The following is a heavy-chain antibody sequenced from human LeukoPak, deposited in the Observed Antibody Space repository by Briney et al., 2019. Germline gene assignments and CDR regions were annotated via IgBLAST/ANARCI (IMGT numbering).Heavy chain of an antibody. CDR2: IYYXGXT. CDR1: GGSISSXSXY. J-gene: IGHJ4*02. CDR3: LTVYSSGWSGLYFDY. V-gene: IGHV4-39*01. D-gene: IGHD6-19*01. Sequence: SETLSLTCTVSGGSISSXSXYWGWIRXXXXXXXXXXXSIYYXGXTXYNPPLXXXVXISVDTSKNQFSLKLSSVTAXDTAVYYCLTVYSSGWSGLYFDYWGQGTLVTVSS.